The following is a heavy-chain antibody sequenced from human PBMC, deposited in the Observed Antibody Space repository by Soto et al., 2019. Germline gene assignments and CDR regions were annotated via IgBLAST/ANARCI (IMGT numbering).Heavy chain of an antibody. J-gene: IGHJ4*02. CDR1: GYTFTGYY. Sequence: QVQLVQSGAEVKKPGASVKVSCKASGYTFTGYYMHWVRQAPGQGLEWMGWINPNSGGTNYAQKIQGKVTMTRDTSISTAYMELGRMRSDDTAVYSCAMDSSPLSSFAYWGQGTLVTVS. CDR2: INPNSGGT. CDR3: AMDSSPLSSFAY. V-gene: IGHV1-2*02. D-gene: IGHD6-13*01.